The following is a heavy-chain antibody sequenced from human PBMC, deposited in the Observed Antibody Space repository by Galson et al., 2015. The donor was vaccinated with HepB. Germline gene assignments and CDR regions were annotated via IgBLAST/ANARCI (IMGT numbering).Heavy chain of an antibody. CDR2: IDPSDSYT. D-gene: IGHD4-17*01. CDR1: GYSFTSYW. CDR3: ARQTVGPTVTTVVGYYYYGMDV. Sequence: QSGAEVKKPGESLRISCKGSGYSFTSYWISWVRQMPGKGLEWMGRIDPSDSYTNYSPSFQGHVTISADKSISTAYLQWSSLKASDTAMYYCARQTVGPTVTTVVGYYYYGMDVWGQGTTVTVSS. V-gene: IGHV5-10-1*01. J-gene: IGHJ6*02.